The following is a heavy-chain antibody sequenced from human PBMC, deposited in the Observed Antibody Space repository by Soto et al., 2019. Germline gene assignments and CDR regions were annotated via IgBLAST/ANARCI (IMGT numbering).Heavy chain of an antibody. CDR3: XXXAASYSSSSLGXXGXDY. V-gene: IGHV3-30*03. CDR2: ISFEGSNK. CDR1: GFTFSSYG. J-gene: IGHJ4*02. Sequence: QLVQSGGGVVQPGRSLRLSCAASGFTFSSYGMHWVRQAPGKGLEWVAVISFEGSNKLYAASVKGRFTISRDNSKNTVYLQXXSLRPEDTAVXXXXXXAASYSSSSLGXXGXDYWGQGT. D-gene: IGHD6-6*01.